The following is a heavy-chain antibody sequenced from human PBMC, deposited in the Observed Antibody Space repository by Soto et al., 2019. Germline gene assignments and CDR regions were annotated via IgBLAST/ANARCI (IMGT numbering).Heavy chain of an antibody. CDR2: VYYSGST. CDR3: ASAPLGYCRGGSCPQGMDV. D-gene: IGHD2-15*01. V-gene: IGHV4-30-4*01. CDR1: GGSVSSGSYY. J-gene: IGHJ6*02. Sequence: PSETLSLTCTVSGGSVSSGSYYWSWIRQPPGKGLEWIGYVYYSGSTYYNPSLKSRVTISVDTSKNQFSLKLSSVTAADTAVDYCASAPLGYCRGGSCPQGMDVWGQGTTGTVAS.